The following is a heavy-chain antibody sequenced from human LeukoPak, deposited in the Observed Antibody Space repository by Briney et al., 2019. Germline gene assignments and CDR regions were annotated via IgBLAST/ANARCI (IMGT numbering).Heavy chain of an antibody. Sequence: GGSLRLSCAASGFTFSIYGMHWVRQAPGKGLEWVAVISYDGSNKYYADSVKGRFTISRDNSKNTLYLQLNSLRAEDTAVYYCAKKGDYGYYFDYWGQGTLVTVSS. V-gene: IGHV3-30*18. CDR1: GFTFSIYG. J-gene: IGHJ4*02. CDR3: AKKGDYGYYFDY. D-gene: IGHD3-16*01. CDR2: ISYDGSNK.